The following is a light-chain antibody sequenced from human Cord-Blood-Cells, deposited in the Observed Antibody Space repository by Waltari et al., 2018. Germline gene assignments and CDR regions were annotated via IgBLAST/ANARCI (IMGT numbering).Light chain of an antibody. CDR2: DVS. V-gene: IGLV2-14*03. Sequence: QSALTQPASVSGSPGQSITISCTGTSSDVGGYNYVSWYQQHPGKAPKLMIYDVSNRPSGVSNRFSGSKSGKTASLTISGLQAEDEADYYCCSYAGSSTVVFGGGTKLTVL. J-gene: IGLJ2*01. CDR1: SSDVGGYNY. CDR3: CSYAGSSTVV.